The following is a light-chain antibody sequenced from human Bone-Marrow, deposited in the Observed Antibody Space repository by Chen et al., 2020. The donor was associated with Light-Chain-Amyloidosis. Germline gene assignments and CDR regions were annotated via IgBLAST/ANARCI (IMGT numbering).Light chain of an antibody. J-gene: IGKJ4*01. Sequence: EIVLTQSPGTPSLSPGEGANLSCRASQTISSNYLTWYQQKFGQAPRLLIYGSSSRATGIPDRVTGSGSGTDFTLTINRLEPEDFAMYYCQQYGTSPLTFGGGTKVEIK. CDR1: QTISSNY. V-gene: IGKV3-20*01. CDR2: GSS. CDR3: QQYGTSPLT.